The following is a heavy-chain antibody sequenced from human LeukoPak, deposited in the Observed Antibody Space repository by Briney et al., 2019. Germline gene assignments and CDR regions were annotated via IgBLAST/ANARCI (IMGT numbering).Heavy chain of an antibody. J-gene: IGHJ4*02. CDR2: IYYSGST. CDR1: GFSISSYY. V-gene: IGHV4-59*01. CDR3: ARTGDGYAIDY. Sequence: SETLSLTCTVSGFSISSYYWSWIRQPPGKGLGWIGYIYYSGSTNYNPSLKSRVTISVDTSKNQFSLKLSSVTAADTAMVCCARTGDGYAIDYWGRGTLVTASS. D-gene: IGHD5-24*01.